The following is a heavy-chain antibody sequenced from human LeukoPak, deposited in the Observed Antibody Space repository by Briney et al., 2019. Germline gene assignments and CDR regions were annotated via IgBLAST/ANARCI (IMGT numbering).Heavy chain of an antibody. V-gene: IGHV3-23*01. Sequence: TGGSLRLSCAASGLTFSRYGMNWVRQAPGKGLEWVSSISGGGDSTYHADSVRGRFTVSRDNSKNTLYLQMKSLRAEDTAVYYCAKVTGSGSYLADAFDIWGHGTVVSVSS. D-gene: IGHD3-10*01. CDR2: ISGGGDST. CDR1: GLTFSRYG. J-gene: IGHJ3*02. CDR3: AKVTGSGSYLADAFDI.